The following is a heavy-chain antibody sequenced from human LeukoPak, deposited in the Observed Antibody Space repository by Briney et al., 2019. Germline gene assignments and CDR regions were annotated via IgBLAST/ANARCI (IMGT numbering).Heavy chain of an antibody. Sequence: ASVKVSCKPSGYTFIDYYIHWVRQAPGQGLEWMGWIDPNSNSTNYAQKFQGRVTLTWDTSISTVYMERSTMRSDDTAVYYCARDNAPYYLDGSGYYLDYWAHGPLVTVSS. V-gene: IGHV1-2*02. CDR2: IDPNSNST. D-gene: IGHD3-22*01. J-gene: IGHJ4*01. CDR3: ARDNAPYYLDGSGYYLDY. CDR1: GYTFIDYY.